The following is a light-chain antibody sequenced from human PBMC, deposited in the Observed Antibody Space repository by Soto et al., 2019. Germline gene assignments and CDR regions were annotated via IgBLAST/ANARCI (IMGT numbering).Light chain of an antibody. CDR1: QNIRSY. V-gene: IGKV1-39*01. J-gene: IGKJ4*01. CDR2: SAS. Sequence: DIQMTQSPSSLSASIGDRVTITCRASQNIRSYLNRYQQKPGKAPKLLIYSASTLQSGVPSRFSGSGSGTGFTLTISALQPEDFGSYYCQQAYISLLSFGGGTKIEIK. CDR3: QQAYISLLS.